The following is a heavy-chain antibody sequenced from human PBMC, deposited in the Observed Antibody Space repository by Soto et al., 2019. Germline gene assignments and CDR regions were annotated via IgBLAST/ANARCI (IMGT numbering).Heavy chain of an antibody. Sequence: QVQLVESGGGVVQPGTSLRLSCVTSGFIFNNYALYWVRQAPGKGLEWVASISVDGTKENYADSVKGRCSISRDKSKHTLYLEMNSLRGEDTAVYYCAGEVVDWQYFDYWGQGTLVTVSS. CDR1: GFIFNNYA. CDR2: ISVDGTKE. D-gene: IGHD2-15*01. J-gene: IGHJ4*02. V-gene: IGHV3-30-3*01. CDR3: AGEVVDWQYFDY.